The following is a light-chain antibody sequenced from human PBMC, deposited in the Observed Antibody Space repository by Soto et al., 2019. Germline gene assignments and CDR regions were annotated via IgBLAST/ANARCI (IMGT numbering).Light chain of an antibody. Sequence: SQPVSVSGSPGQSITISCTGTNTDVGAYNYVSWYQQHPGKAPKLMIYEVSNRPSGFSDRFSGSKSGNTASLTISGLQAEDEADYYCSSYTDSGTLVFGAGTKVTVL. J-gene: IGLJ1*01. CDR1: NTDVGAYNY. V-gene: IGLV2-14*01. CDR2: EVS. CDR3: SSYTDSGTLV.